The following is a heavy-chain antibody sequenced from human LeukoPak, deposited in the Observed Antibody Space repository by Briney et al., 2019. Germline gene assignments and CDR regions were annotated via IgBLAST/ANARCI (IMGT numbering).Heavy chain of an antibody. J-gene: IGHJ6*03. D-gene: IGHD3-10*01. CDR2: IIPIFGTA. V-gene: IGHV1-69*06. CDR1: GGTFSSYA. Sequence: GASVKVSCKASGGTFSSYAISWVRQAPGQGLEWMGRIIPIFGTANYAQKFQGRVTITADKSTSTAYMELSSLGSEDTAVYYCARASGFGELSPYYYYYMDVWGKGTTVTVSS. CDR3: ARASGFGELSPYYYYYMDV.